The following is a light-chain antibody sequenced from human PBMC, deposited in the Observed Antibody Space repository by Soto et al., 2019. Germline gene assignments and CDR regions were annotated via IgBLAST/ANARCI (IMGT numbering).Light chain of an antibody. J-gene: IGKJ5*01. Sequence: EIVLTQSPATLSLSPGERATLYCRASQSVSSYLAWYQQKPGQAPRLLIYDASNRATGIPARFSGSGSGTDFTLTISCLEPEEFAVYYCLQRSNWPPITFGQGTRL. V-gene: IGKV3-11*01. CDR2: DAS. CDR1: QSVSSY. CDR3: LQRSNWPPIT.